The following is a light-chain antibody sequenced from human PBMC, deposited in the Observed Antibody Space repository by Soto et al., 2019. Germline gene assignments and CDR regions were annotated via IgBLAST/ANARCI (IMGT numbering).Light chain of an antibody. CDR1: SSDVGSYNS. CDR2: DVS. Sequence: QSALAQPASVSGSPGQSIAISCTGTSSDVGSYNSVSWYQQYPGKAPTLMIHDVSDRPSGVSNRFSGSKSGNTASLTISGLQAEDEADYYCSSFTSSSSYVFGSWTKLT. CDR3: SSFTSSSSYV. V-gene: IGLV2-14*03. J-gene: IGLJ1*01.